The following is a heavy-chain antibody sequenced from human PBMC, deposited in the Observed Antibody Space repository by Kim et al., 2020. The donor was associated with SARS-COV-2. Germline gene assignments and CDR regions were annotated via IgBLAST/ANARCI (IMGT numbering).Heavy chain of an antibody. CDR3: ARDPNSIEYFDY. D-gene: IGHD3-3*02. V-gene: IGHV4-39*07. Sequence: YCTPALKKPVTISVDTSKNQFSRKLSSVTAADTAVYYCARDPNSIEYFDYWGQGTLVTVSS. J-gene: IGHJ4*02.